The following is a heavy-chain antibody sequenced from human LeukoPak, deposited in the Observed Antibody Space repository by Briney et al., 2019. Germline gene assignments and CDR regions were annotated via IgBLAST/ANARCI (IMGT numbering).Heavy chain of an antibody. CDR1: GFTFSDYY. CDR2: IGSSGSTI. CDR3: AREYTYYYGSGSFSNRNYFDH. J-gene: IGHJ4*02. V-gene: IGHV3-11*04. D-gene: IGHD3-10*01. Sequence: GGSLRLSCAASGFTFSDYYMNWIRQAPGKGLEWVSYIGSSGSTIYYAGSVKGRFTISRDNAKNSLYLQMNSLRAEDTAVYYCAREYTYYYGSGSFSNRNYFDHWGQGTLVTVSS.